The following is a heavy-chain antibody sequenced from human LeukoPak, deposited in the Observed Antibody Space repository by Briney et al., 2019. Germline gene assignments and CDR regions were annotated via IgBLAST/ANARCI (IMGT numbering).Heavy chain of an antibody. CDR1: GGSISSSNW. CDR3: ASPVVDGGAVAGTGDGGAFDI. Sequence: SGTLSLTCAVSGGSISSSNWWSWVRQPPGKGLEWIGEIYHSGSTNYNPSLKSRVTISVDKSKNQFSLKLSSVTAADTAVYYCASPVVDGGAVAGTGDGGAFDIWGQGTMVTISS. D-gene: IGHD6-19*01. V-gene: IGHV4-4*02. J-gene: IGHJ3*02. CDR2: IYHSGST.